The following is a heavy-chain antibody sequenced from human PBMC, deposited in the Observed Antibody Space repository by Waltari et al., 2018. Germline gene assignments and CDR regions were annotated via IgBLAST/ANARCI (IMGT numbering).Heavy chain of an antibody. CDR1: AGTFSSYT. Sequence: QVQLVQSGAEVKKPGSSVKVSCKASAGTFSSYTISWVRQAPGQGLEWMGRIIPILGIANYAQKFQGRVTITADKSTSTAYMELSSLRSEDTAVYYCASSGHVDIVATIGDGYFDYWGQGTLVTVSS. CDR3: ASSGHVDIVATIGDGYFDY. V-gene: IGHV1-69*02. D-gene: IGHD5-12*01. CDR2: IIPILGIA. J-gene: IGHJ4*02.